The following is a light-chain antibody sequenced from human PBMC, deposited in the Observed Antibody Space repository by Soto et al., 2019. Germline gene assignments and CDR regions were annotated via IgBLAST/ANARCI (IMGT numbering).Light chain of an antibody. CDR3: QQYGSSPAT. V-gene: IGKV3-20*01. CDR1: QSVSNNY. CDR2: GAS. Sequence: EIVMTQSPGTLSLSPGERATLSCRASQSVSNNYLAWYQQKPGQAPRLLIYGASNRATGIPDRFSGSGSGTDVTLTISRLEPDDFSVYYCQQYGSSPATFVQGTNLKIK. J-gene: IGKJ2*01.